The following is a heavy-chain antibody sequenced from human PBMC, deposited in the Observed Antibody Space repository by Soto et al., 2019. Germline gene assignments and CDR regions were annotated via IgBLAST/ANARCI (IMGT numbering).Heavy chain of an antibody. J-gene: IGHJ5*01. Sequence: PGESLKISCLGSGYHFTTFRLAWVRQVPGKGLEWMGTIDVDKSDATYSPSLQGQATISVDSSINTIYLQWESLKTSDTAIYYWARRNIVHAALDSWGQGNMVTVSS. CDR2: IDVDKSDA. V-gene: IGHV5-51*01. CDR3: ARRNIVHAALDS. D-gene: IGHD2-2*01. CDR1: GYHFTTFR.